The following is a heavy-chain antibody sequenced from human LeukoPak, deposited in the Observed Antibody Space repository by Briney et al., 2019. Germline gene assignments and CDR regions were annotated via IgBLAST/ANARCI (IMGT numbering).Heavy chain of an antibody. D-gene: IGHD3-9*01. CDR1: GFTFSSYS. Sequence: GGSLRLSCAASGFTFSSYSMNWVRQAPGKGQEWVSYISSSSSTIYYADSVKGRFTISRDNAKNSLYLQMNSLRAEDTAVYHCAREPPYYDILTGPDYWGQGTLVTVSS. J-gene: IGHJ4*02. V-gene: IGHV3-48*01. CDR2: ISSSSSTI. CDR3: AREPPYYDILTGPDY.